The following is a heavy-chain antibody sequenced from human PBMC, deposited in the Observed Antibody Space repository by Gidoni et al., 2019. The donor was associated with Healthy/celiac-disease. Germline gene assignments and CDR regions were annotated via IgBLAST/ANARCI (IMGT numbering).Heavy chain of an antibody. V-gene: IGHV3-7*01. Sequence: EVQLVQSVGGLVQPGGSLRLSCAASGFPFSSYWRSWVRQAPGKGLEGVANIKQDGSEKYYVDAVKGRFTISRDNAKNSLYLQMNSLRAEDTAVYYCARDSYYDSSGYPHDYWGQGTLVTVSS. CDR2: IKQDGSEK. CDR3: ARDSYYDSSGYPHDY. J-gene: IGHJ4*02. CDR1: GFPFSSYW. D-gene: IGHD3-22*01.